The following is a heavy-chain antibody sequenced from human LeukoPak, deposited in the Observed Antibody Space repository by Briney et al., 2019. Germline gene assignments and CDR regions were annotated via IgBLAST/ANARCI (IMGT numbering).Heavy chain of an antibody. CDR1: GGSISSYY. CDR2: IYYSGST. CDR3: ARVLTGDLDY. J-gene: IGHJ4*02. V-gene: IGHV4-59*01. Sequence: KPSETLSLTWTVSGGSISSYYWSWIRQPPGKGLEWIGYIYYSGSTNYNPSLKSRVTISVDTSKNQFSLKLSSVTAADTAVYYCARVLTGDLDYWGQGTLVTVSS. D-gene: IGHD1-26*01.